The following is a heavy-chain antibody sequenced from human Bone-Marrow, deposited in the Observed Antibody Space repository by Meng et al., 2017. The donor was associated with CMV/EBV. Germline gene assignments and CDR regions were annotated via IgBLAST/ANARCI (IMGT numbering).Heavy chain of an antibody. CDR3: ASPKAHLGVAARPGPLDY. V-gene: IGHV3-21*01. D-gene: IGHD6-6*01. Sequence: GESLKISCAASGFTFSSYSMNWVRQAPGEGLEWVSSISSSSSYIYYANSVKGRFTISRDNAKTALYLQMNSLRAEDTAVYYGASPKAHLGVAARPGPLDYWGQGTLVTVSS. CDR2: ISSSSSYI. CDR1: GFTFSSYS. J-gene: IGHJ4*02.